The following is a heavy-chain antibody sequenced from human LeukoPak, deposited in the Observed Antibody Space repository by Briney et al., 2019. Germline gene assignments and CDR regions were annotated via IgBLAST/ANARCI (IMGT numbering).Heavy chain of an antibody. CDR3: TTDTWYSAGH. Sequence: AGGSLRLSCTASGFIFSGSWMAWTRQAPGKGLEWVAIIKKDGSEKYYVDSMKGRFTISRDNAKNSLFLQMNSLRAEDTAIYYCTTDTWYSAGHWGQGTLVTVSS. CDR1: GFIFSGSW. D-gene: IGHD2-15*01. J-gene: IGHJ4*02. CDR2: IKKDGSEK. V-gene: IGHV3-7*03.